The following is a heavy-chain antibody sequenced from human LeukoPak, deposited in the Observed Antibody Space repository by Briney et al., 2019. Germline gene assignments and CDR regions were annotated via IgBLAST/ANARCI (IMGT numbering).Heavy chain of an antibody. V-gene: IGHV3-48*03. J-gene: IGHJ6*02. CDR2: ISSSGATI. Sequence: GGSLRLSCAASGFTFRDYEMNWVRQAPGKGLEWVSYISSSGATIYYADSVKGRFTISRDSAKKSVYLQMNSLRAEDTAVYYCARDPVGYYYAMDVWGQGTTVTVSS. CDR3: ARDPVGYYYAMDV. CDR1: GFTFRDYE. D-gene: IGHD1-26*01.